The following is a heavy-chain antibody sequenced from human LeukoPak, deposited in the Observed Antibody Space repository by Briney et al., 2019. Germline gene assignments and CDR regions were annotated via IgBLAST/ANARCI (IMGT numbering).Heavy chain of an antibody. CDR2: IYYSGNA. CDR3: ARVIAAAGTDY. Sequence: SETLSLTCTVSGGSVSSGGYYWSWIRQHPGKGLEWIGYIYYSGNAYYNSSLKSRVTISVDTSKNQFSLKLSSVTAADTAVYYCARVIAAAGTDYWGQGTLVTVSS. J-gene: IGHJ4*02. V-gene: IGHV4-31*03. CDR1: GGSVSSGGYY. D-gene: IGHD6-13*01.